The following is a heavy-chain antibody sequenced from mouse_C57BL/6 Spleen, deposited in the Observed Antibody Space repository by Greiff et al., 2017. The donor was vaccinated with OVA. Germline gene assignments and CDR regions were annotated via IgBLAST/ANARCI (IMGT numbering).Heavy chain of an antibody. CDR1: GYTFTSYW. CDR3: ASDYSNYLYYFDY. J-gene: IGHJ2*01. Sequence: VQLQQPGTDLVKPGASVKLSCKASGYTFTSYWMPWVKQRPGQGLEWIGNINPSNGGTNYNEKLKSKATLTVDKSSSTAYMQLSSLTSEDSAVYYYASDYSNYLYYFDYWGQGTTLTVSS. CDR2: INPSNGGT. V-gene: IGHV1-53*01. D-gene: IGHD2-5*01.